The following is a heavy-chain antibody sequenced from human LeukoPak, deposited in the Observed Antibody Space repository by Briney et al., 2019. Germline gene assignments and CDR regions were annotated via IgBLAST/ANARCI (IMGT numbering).Heavy chain of an antibody. V-gene: IGHV3-7*01. J-gene: IGHJ4*02. Sequence: GGSLRLSCAVSGFTFSSYWMNWVRQAPGKGLEWVANIKQDGSDKNYVDSVKGRFTSPRDNAKSSLFLQMNDLRAEDTAVYYCAKGGRGNGEVYWGQGTLVTVSS. CDR1: GFTFSSYW. CDR3: AKGGRGNGEVY. D-gene: IGHD2-8*01. CDR2: IKQDGSDK.